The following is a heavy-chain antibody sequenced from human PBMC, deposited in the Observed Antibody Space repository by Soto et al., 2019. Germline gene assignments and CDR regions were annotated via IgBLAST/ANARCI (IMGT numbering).Heavy chain of an antibody. CDR2: ISGSGGST. V-gene: IGHV3-23*01. D-gene: IGHD2-21*01. CDR3: AKVPFGEVRWFDP. Sequence: HPGGSLRLCCAASGFTFSSYAMSGVRQAPGKGLEWVSAISGSGGSTYYADSVKGRFTISRDNSKNTLYLQMNSLRAEDTAVYYCAKVPFGEVRWFDPWGQGTLVTVSS. CDR1: GFTFSSYA. J-gene: IGHJ5*02.